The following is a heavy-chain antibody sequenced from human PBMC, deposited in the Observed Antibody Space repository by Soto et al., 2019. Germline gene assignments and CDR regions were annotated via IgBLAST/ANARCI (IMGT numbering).Heavy chain of an antibody. Sequence: QVQLQESGPGLVKPSQTLSLTCTVSVGSISSGDYYWSWIRQPPGKGLEGIGYIYYSGSTYYNPSLKSRVTKSVDTPKNQFALKLSSVTAADTAVYYCARGYCSGGSCYLAWFDPWGQGTLVTVSS. CDR2: IYYSGST. J-gene: IGHJ5*02. CDR1: VGSISSGDYY. D-gene: IGHD2-15*01. CDR3: ARGYCSGGSCYLAWFDP. V-gene: IGHV4-30-4*01.